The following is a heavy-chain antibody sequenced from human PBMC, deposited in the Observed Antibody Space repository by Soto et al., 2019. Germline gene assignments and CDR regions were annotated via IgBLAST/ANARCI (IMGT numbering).Heavy chain of an antibody. Sequence: SETLSLTCAVYGGSFSGYYWSWIRQPPGKGLEWIGEINHSGSTNYNPSLKSRVTISVDTSKNQFSLKLSSVTAADTAVYYCARGRGGGDRKTGIYYFDYWGQGTLVTVSS. CDR1: GGSFSGYY. CDR3: ARGRGGGDRKTGIYYFDY. V-gene: IGHV4-34*01. J-gene: IGHJ4*02. CDR2: INHSGST. D-gene: IGHD4-17*01.